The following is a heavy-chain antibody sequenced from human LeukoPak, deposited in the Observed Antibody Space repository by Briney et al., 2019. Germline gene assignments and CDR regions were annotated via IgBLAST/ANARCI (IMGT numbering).Heavy chain of an antibody. J-gene: IGHJ3*02. CDR1: GFTFSNYA. CDR2: IHGTDGRT. V-gene: IGHV3-23*01. Sequence: QTGGSLRLSCAASGFTFSNYAMSWVRQAPGKGLEWVSAIHGTDGRTWYPDSVKGRCTISRDNSRNTLYLQLNSLRAEDTAVYYCARDRAFPNDVFDIWGQGTMVSVSS. CDR3: ARDRAFPNDVFDI. D-gene: IGHD2/OR15-2a*01.